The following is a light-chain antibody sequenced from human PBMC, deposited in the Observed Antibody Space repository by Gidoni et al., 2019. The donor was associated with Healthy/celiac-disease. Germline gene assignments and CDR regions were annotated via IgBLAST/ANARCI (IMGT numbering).Light chain of an antibody. V-gene: IGKV1-9*01. CDR1: QGISSY. J-gene: IGKJ2*04. Sequence: DIQLPQSPSFLSASVGDRVTITCRAIQGISSYLAWYQQKPGKAPKLLIYAASTLQSGVPSRFSGSGSGTEFTLTISSLQPEDFATYFYQRLNSYPRECSFGQGTKLEIK. CDR3: QRLNSYPRECS. CDR2: AAS.